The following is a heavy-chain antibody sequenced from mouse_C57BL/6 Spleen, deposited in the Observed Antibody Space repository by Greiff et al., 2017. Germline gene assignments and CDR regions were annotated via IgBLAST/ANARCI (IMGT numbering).Heavy chain of an antibody. CDR2: IYPGSGNT. V-gene: IGHV1-66*01. CDR3: ARGDLVFFDY. D-gene: IGHD3-3*01. CDR1: GYSFTSYY. Sequence: VKLMESGPELVKPGASVKISCKASGYSFTSYYIHWVKQRPGQGLEWIGWIYPGSGNTKYNEKFKGKATLTADTSSSTAYMQLSSLTSEDSAVYYCARGDLVFFDYWGQGTTLTVSS. J-gene: IGHJ2*01.